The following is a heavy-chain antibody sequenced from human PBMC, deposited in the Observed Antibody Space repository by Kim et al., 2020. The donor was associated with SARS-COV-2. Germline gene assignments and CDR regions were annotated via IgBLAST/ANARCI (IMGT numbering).Heavy chain of an antibody. V-gene: IGHV3-21*01. J-gene: IGHJ6*02. CDR1: GFTFSSYS. D-gene: IGHD2-2*01. CDR3: ARDRGNIVVVPAAGRGYYYYGMDV. Sequence: GGSLRLSCAASGFTFSSYSMNWVRQAPGKGLEWVSSISSSSSYIYYADSVKGRFTISRDNAKNSLYLQMNSLRAEDTAVYYCARDRGNIVVVPAAGRGYYYYGMDVWGQGTTVTVSS. CDR2: ISSSSSYI.